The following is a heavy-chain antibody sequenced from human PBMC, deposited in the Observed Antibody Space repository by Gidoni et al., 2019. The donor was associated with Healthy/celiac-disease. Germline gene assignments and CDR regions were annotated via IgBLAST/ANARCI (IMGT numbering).Heavy chain of an antibody. CDR1: GFTFSSYG. CDR3: AKSRGDYHFDY. J-gene: IGHJ4*02. V-gene: IGHV3-30*18. Sequence: QVQLVESGGGVVPPGRSLRLSCAASGFTFSSYGMHWVRQSPGKGLEWVAVISYDGSNKYYADSVKGRFTISRDNSKNTLYLQMNSLRAEDTAVYYCAKSRGDYHFDYWGQGTLVTVSS. CDR2: ISYDGSNK. D-gene: IGHD4-17*01.